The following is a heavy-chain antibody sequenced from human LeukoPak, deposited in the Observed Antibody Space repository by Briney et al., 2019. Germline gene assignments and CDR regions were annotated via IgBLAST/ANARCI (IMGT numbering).Heavy chain of an antibody. V-gene: IGHV1-18*01. Sequence: GASVKVSCKASGYTFTSYGISWVRQAPGQGLEWMGWISAYNGNTNYAQKLQGRVTMTTDTSTSTAYMELRSLRSDDTAVYYCARDIPGIAVAGTAVDYWGQGTLVTVSS. CDR2: ISAYNGNT. D-gene: IGHD6-19*01. CDR1: GYTFTSYG. J-gene: IGHJ4*02. CDR3: ARDIPGIAVAGTAVDY.